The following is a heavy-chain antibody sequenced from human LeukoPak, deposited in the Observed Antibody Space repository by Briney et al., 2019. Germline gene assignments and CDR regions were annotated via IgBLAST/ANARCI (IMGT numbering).Heavy chain of an antibody. D-gene: IGHD2-2*01. J-gene: IGHJ4*02. CDR1: GFTFSSYA. CDR2: ISGSGGST. Sequence: GGSLRLSCAASGFTFSSYAMSWVRQAPGKGLEWVSAISGSGGSTYYADSVKGRFTISRDNSKSTLYLQMNSLRAEDTAVYYCAKNDFAVPAADIDYWGQGTLVTVSS. V-gene: IGHV3-23*01. CDR3: AKNDFAVPAADIDY.